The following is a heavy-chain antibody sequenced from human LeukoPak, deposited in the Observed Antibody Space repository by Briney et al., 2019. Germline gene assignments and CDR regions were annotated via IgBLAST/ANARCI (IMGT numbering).Heavy chain of an antibody. CDR3: ARATGVVTAIDY. D-gene: IGHD3-3*01. CDR2: IYYSGRT. CDR1: GGSISSYY. J-gene: IGHJ4*02. Sequence: SETLSLTCTVSGGSISSYYWSWIRPPPGKGLEWIGYIYYSGRTNSHPSLKSRATISVDTSKNQLSLKLSSVPAADTAVYYCARATGVVTAIDYWGQGTLVTVSS. V-gene: IGHV4-59*01.